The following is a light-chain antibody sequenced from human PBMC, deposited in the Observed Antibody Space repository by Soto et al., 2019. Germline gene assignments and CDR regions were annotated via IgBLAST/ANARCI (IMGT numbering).Light chain of an antibody. Sequence: QAVVTQEPSFSVSPGGTVTLTCGLRSGSVSTNHYASWYQQTPGQSPRTPIYHTNTRPTGVPDRFSGSILGNKAALTITGAQADDESHYYCVLYMGSGISVFGGGTKLTVL. J-gene: IGLJ3*02. CDR2: HTN. CDR3: VLYMGSGISV. V-gene: IGLV8-61*01. CDR1: SGSVSTNHY.